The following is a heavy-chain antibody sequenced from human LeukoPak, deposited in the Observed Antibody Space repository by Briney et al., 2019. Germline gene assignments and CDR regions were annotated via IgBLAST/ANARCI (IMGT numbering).Heavy chain of an antibody. D-gene: IGHD6-13*01. CDR2: ISSSSSYI. CDR1: GLTFRSYS. CDR3: ARGGGSSSWYQLDY. V-gene: IGHV3-21*01. J-gene: IGHJ4*02. Sequence: GGSLRLSCAASGLTFRSYSMNWVRQAPGGGLEWVSSISSSSSYIYCADSVKGRFTISRDNAKNSLYLQMNSLRAEDTAAYYCARGGGSSSWYQLDYWGLGTLVTVSS.